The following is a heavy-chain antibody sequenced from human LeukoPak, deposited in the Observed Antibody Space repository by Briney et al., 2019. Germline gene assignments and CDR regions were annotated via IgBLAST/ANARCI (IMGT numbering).Heavy chain of an antibody. CDR3: AREVTAGRRYWYFDL. CDR1: GYTFTGYY. V-gene: IGHV1-2*02. Sequence: ASVKVSCKASGYTFTGYYMHWVRQAPGQGLEWMGWINPNSGGTNYAQKFQGRVTITADKSTSTAYMELSSLRSEDTAVYYCAREVTAGRRYWYFDLWGRGTLVTVSS. J-gene: IGHJ2*01. CDR2: INPNSGGT. D-gene: IGHD4-4*01.